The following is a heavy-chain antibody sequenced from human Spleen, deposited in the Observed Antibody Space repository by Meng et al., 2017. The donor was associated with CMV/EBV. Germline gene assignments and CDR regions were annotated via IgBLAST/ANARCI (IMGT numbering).Heavy chain of an antibody. CDR3: ARGVVSSSSISYYYGMDV. CDR2: IIPIFGTA. Sequence: SVKVSCKASGGTFSSYAISWVRQAPGQGLEWMGGIIPIFGTANYAQKFQGRVTITTDESTSTAYMELSSLRSEDTAVYYCARGVVSSSSISYYYGMDVWGQGTTVTVSS. CDR1: GGTFSSYA. V-gene: IGHV1-69*05. J-gene: IGHJ6*02. D-gene: IGHD6-6*01.